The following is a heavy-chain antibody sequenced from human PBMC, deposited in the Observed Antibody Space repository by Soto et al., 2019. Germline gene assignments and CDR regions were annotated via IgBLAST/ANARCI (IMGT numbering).Heavy chain of an antibody. CDR3: ARSRNVAEFNDYGGNYHGFDI. CDR2: IIPMFGTP. J-gene: IGHJ3*02. Sequence: QVQLEQSGAEVKKAGSSVKVSCNACGGSVNSHAISWVRQAPGQGLEWMGGIIPMFGTPTYAQKFQAGVTISAEESTSTVYLDLSSLRSEDTAVYYCARSRNVAEFNDYGGNYHGFDIWGQGTMVTVSS. CDR1: GGSVNSHA. D-gene: IGHD4-17*01. V-gene: IGHV1-69*01.